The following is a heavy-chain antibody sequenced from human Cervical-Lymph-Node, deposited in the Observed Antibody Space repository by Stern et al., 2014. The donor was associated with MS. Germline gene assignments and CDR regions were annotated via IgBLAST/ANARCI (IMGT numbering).Heavy chain of an antibody. CDR3: ARLSTAVDF. J-gene: IGHJ4*02. CDR1: GGSISSRY. CDR2: ISHSGDT. V-gene: IGHV4-59*08. Sequence: QVQLQESGPGLVKPSETLSLTCAVSGGSISSRYWGWIRQPPGKGLEWIGLISHSGDTKYKPSLNSRVTISLDTSKNQFSLKVTSVTAADTAVYYCARLSTAVDFWGQGTLVTVSS.